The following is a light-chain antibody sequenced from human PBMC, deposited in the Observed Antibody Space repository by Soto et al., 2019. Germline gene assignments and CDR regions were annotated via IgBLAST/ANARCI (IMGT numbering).Light chain of an antibody. V-gene: IGKV3-15*01. CDR3: QQYNNWPALT. Sequence: EIVMTQSPATLSVSPGERATLSCRASQSVSSNLALYQQKPGQAPRLLIYGASTRATGIPARFSGSGSGTEFTLTISSLQSEDFAVYYWQQYNNWPALTFGGGTKVEIK. J-gene: IGKJ4*01. CDR1: QSVSSN. CDR2: GAS.